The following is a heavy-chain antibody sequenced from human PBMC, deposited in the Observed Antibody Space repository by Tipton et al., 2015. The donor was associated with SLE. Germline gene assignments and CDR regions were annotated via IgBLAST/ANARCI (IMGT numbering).Heavy chain of an antibody. D-gene: IGHD2-15*01. CDR2: TNQDGAIR. CDR1: GLTFNQYW. CDR3: TRGIDPGSSRISDY. Sequence: SGLTFNQYWMHWVRQVPGKGLVWISRTNQDGAIRSYEDSVKGRFIISRDNSKSTLYLQMNNVRVEDTALYYCTRGIDPGSSRISDYWGQGTMVSVSS. J-gene: IGHJ4*02. V-gene: IGHV3-74*01.